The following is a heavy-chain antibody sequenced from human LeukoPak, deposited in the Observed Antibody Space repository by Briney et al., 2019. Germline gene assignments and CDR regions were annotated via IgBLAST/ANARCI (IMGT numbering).Heavy chain of an antibody. CDR2: ILPIFGAP. V-gene: IGHV1-69*01. CDR1: GGTFGSHA. Sequence: SVKVSCKTSGGTFGSHAFSWVRQAPGHGLEWMGGILPIFGAPNYAQKFQGRVTITADEATNAVYMELTRLRSEDTAVYYCARASKGGHGYNPPPGYWGQGTLVTVSS. D-gene: IGHD5-24*01. J-gene: IGHJ4*02. CDR3: ARASKGGHGYNPPPGY.